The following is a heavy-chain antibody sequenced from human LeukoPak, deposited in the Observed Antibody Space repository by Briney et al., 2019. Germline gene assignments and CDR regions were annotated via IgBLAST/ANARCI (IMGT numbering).Heavy chain of an antibody. CDR2: IYYGGGT. J-gene: IGHJ5*01. D-gene: IGHD4-17*01. V-gene: IGHV4-59*01. CDR3: ARERGDYDSDNWFDS. CDR1: GASIGSYF. Sequence: SETLSLTCTVSGASIGSYFWSWIRQPPGKGLEWIGYIYYGGGTNYNPSFESRITISVDTSKNQISLNLTTVTAADTAIYYCARERGDYDSDNWFDSRGQGALVTVSS.